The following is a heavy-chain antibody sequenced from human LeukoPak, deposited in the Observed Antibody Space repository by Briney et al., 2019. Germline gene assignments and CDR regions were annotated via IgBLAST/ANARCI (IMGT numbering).Heavy chain of an antibody. D-gene: IGHD3-10*01. CDR1: GGTFSSYA. V-gene: IGHV1-69*04. Sequence: SVKVSCKASGGTFSSYAISWVRQAPGQGLEWMGRIIPIFGIANYAQKFQGRVTITADKSTSTAYTELSSLRSEDTAVYYCASGFPGSQAFDIWGQGTMVTVSS. CDR3: ASGFPGSQAFDI. CDR2: IIPIFGIA. J-gene: IGHJ3*02.